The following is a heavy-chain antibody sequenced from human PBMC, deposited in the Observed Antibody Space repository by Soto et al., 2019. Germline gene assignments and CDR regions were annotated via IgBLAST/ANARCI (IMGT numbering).Heavy chain of an antibody. CDR2: IYYSGST. V-gene: IGHV4-31*03. D-gene: IGHD6-13*01. CDR3: ARDRTEAAADETAFDI. J-gene: IGHJ3*02. Sequence: QVQLQESGPGLVKPSQTLSLTCTVSGGSISSGGYYWSWIRQHPGKGLEWIGYIYYSGSTYYNPSLQSRVTISVDTSKNQFSLKLSSVTAADTAVYYCARDRTEAAADETAFDIWGQGTMVTVSS. CDR1: GGSISSGGYY.